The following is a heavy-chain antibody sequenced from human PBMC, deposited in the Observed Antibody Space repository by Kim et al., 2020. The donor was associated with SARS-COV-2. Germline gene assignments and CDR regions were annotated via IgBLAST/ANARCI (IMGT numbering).Heavy chain of an antibody. Sequence: GSTNDTPSLKSRVSSSVDTSKNQFSLELSSVAAADPAVSYCARRRWGLMYWGQGILVTVSS. V-gene: IGHV4-4*09. D-gene: IGHD1-26*01. CDR3: ARRRWGLMY. CDR2: GST. J-gene: IGHJ4*02.